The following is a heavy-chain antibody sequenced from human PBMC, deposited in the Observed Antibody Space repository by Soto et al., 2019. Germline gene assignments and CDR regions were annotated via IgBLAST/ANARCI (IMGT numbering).Heavy chain of an antibody. CDR2: ISAYNGNT. V-gene: IGHV1-18*01. J-gene: IGHJ5*02. Sequence: ASVKVSCKASGYTFTSYGISWVRQAPGQGLEWMGWISAYNGNTNCAQKLQGRVTMTTDTSTSTAYMELRSLRSDDTAVYYCARDTTSDSSGWPNWFDPWGQGTLVTVSS. CDR1: GYTFTSYG. CDR3: ARDTTSDSSGWPNWFDP. D-gene: IGHD6-19*01.